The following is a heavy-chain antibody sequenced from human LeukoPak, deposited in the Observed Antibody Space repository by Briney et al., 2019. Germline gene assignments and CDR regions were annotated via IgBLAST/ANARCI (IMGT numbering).Heavy chain of an antibody. V-gene: IGHV3-48*04. Sequence: GGSLRLSCAASGFTFSSYSMNWVRQAPGKGLEWVSYISSSSSTIYYADSVKGRFTISRDNAKNSLYLQMNSLKTEDTAVYYCATTRGHNGVVVAATDYWGQGTLVTVSS. CDR1: GFTFSSYS. CDR3: ATTRGHNGVVVAATDY. J-gene: IGHJ4*02. CDR2: ISSSSSTI. D-gene: IGHD2-15*01.